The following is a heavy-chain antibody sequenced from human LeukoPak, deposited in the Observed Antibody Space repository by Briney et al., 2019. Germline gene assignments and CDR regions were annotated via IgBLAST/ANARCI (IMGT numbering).Heavy chain of an antibody. V-gene: IGHV1-46*03. CDR1: GYTFTSYY. D-gene: IGHD4-17*01. CDR2: VNPGGGST. Sequence: ASVKVSCKASGYTFTSYYIHWVRRAPGQGLEWMGIVNPGGGSTSYAQNFQGRVTMTRDMSTSTVYMELSSLRSEDTTMYYCARASHGDYGFYYYYMDVWGKGTTVTVSS. J-gene: IGHJ6*03. CDR3: ARASHGDYGFYYYYMDV.